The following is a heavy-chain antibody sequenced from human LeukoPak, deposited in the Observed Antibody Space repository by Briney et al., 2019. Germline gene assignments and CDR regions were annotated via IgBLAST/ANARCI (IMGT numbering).Heavy chain of an antibody. Sequence: SETLSLTCTVSGGSISSGDYYWSWIRQPPGKGLEWIGYIYYSGSTYYNPSLQSRVTISVDTSKNQFSLNLNSVTAADTAVYYCARGGAARLHFQNWGQGTLVTVSS. CDR2: IYYSGST. V-gene: IGHV4-30-4*02. CDR3: ARGGAARLHFQN. D-gene: IGHD6-6*01. J-gene: IGHJ1*01. CDR1: GGSISSGDYY.